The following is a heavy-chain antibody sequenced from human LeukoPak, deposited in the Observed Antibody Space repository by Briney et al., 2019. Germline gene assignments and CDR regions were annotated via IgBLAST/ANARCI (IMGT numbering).Heavy chain of an antibody. CDR1: GFTFSSYA. J-gene: IGHJ4*02. CDR3: AKGSYYDSSGSFYFDY. CDR2: ISGSGDNT. V-gene: IGHV3-23*01. Sequence: GRSLRLSCAASGFTFSSYAMSWVRQALGKGLEWVSGISGSGDNTYYADSVKGRFTISRDNSKNTLYVQVNSLGTEDTAAYYCAKGSYYDSSGSFYFDYWGQGTLVTVSS. D-gene: IGHD3-22*01.